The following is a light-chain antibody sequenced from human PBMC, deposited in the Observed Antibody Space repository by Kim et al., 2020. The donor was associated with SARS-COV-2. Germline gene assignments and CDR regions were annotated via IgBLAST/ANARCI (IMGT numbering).Light chain of an antibody. Sequence: EIVMTQSPATLSVSPGERATLSCRASQSVNNNLAWYEQKPGQAPRLLIYGASTRATGIPARFSGSGSGTEFTLTISSLQSEDFAVYYCQQYNSWPLTFGGGTKVDIK. J-gene: IGKJ4*01. CDR2: GAS. CDR1: QSVNNN. CDR3: QQYNSWPLT. V-gene: IGKV3-15*01.